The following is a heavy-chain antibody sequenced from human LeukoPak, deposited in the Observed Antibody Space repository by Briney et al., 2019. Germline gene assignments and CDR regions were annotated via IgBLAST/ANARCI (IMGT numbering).Heavy chain of an antibody. D-gene: IGHD5-18*01. V-gene: IGHV3-33*01. CDR1: GFTFSSYG. J-gene: IGHJ6*02. CDR2: IWYDGSNK. Sequence: GGSLRLSCAASGFTFSSYGMHWVRQAPGKGLEWVAVIWYDGSNKYYADSVKGRFTISRDNSKNTLYLQMNSLRAEGTAVYYCARETDMDTAGYYYYGMDVWGQGTTVTVSS. CDR3: ARETDMDTAGYYYYGMDV.